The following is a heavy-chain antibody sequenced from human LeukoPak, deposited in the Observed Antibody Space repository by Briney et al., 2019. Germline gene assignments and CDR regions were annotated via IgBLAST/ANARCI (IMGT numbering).Heavy chain of an antibody. D-gene: IGHD3-10*01. CDR2: IYYSGST. V-gene: IGHV4-39*07. Sequence: SETLSLTCTVSGGSISSSSYYWGWIRQPPGKGLEWIGSIYYSGSTYYNPSLKSRVTISVDTSKNQFSLKLSSVTAADTAVYYCATLSPHARYYGSGSYHDYWGQGTLVTVSS. CDR3: ATLSPHARYYGSGSYHDY. CDR1: GGSISSSSYY. J-gene: IGHJ4*02.